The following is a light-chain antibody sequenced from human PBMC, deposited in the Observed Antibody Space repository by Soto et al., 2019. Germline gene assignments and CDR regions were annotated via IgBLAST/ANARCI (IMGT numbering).Light chain of an antibody. CDR1: QSISNW. J-gene: IGKJ1*01. Sequence: DIQMTHSPSTLSASVGDIVTITCRASQSISNWLAWYQQKPGKAPKLLIYKASSLESGVPSRFSGSGSGTEFTLTISSLQPDDFATYYCLQDYNYPWTFGQGTKVDNK. CDR3: LQDYNYPWT. V-gene: IGKV1-5*03. CDR2: KAS.